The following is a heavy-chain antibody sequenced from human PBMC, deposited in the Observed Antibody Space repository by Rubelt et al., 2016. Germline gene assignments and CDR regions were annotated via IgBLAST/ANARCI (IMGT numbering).Heavy chain of an antibody. CDR1: GGSISSYY. Sequence: GPGLVKPSETLPLTCTVSGGSISSYYWGWIRQPPGKGLEWIGSIYYSGSTYYNPSLKSRVTISVDTSKNQFSLKLSSVTAADTAVYYCARPLNDYIQGWFDPWGQGTLVTVSS. V-gene: IGHV4-39*01. CDR3: ARPLNDYIQGWFDP. CDR2: IYYSGST. J-gene: IGHJ5*02. D-gene: IGHD5-12*01.